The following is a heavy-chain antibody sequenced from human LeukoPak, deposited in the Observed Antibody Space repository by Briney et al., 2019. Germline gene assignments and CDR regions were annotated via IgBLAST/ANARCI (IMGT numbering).Heavy chain of an antibody. CDR2: ISQDHMNA. J-gene: IGHJ5*02. Sequence: GGSLRLSCAASGLHFSGTAMSWVRQAPGTGLEWVSAISQDHMNAYYAESVKGQVTISRDNSKKTVSLEMSSLTAADTGVYYCAKDGAQYSSGPECDPRGQGALVTISP. D-gene: IGHD6-19*01. CDR1: GLHFSGTA. V-gene: IGHV3-23*01. CDR3: AKDGAQYSSGPECDP.